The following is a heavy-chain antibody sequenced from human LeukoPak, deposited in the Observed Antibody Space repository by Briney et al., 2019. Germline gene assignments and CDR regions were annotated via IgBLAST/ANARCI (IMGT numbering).Heavy chain of an antibody. D-gene: IGHD5-12*01. Sequence: ASVTVSFKASGYTFTSYAMHWVRQAPGQRREGMGWINAGNGNTKYLQKFHGRVTITRDTSASKAYMELSSLRSEDTAVYYGARDSGYGFYKAIYYYYYYGMDVWGKGTTVTVSS. CDR2: INAGNGNT. CDR1: GYTFTSYA. V-gene: IGHV1-3*01. CDR3: ARDSGYGFYKAIYYYYYYGMDV. J-gene: IGHJ6*04.